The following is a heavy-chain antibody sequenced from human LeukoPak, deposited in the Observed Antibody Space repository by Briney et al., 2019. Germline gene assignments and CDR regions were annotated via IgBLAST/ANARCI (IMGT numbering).Heavy chain of an antibody. CDR2: IYNSGSA. CDR3: ARGGDYGDYFVY. D-gene: IGHD4-17*01. V-gene: IGHV4-31*03. Sequence: SETLSLTCSVFGWSLSRGGYYWNWIRQQPGQGLEWLGYIYNSGSARYNPSFKSRLNMSVDMSRNQFSLNLSSVTAADTAVYYCARGGDYGDYFVYWGQGTLVSVSS. J-gene: IGHJ4*02. CDR1: GWSLSRGGYY.